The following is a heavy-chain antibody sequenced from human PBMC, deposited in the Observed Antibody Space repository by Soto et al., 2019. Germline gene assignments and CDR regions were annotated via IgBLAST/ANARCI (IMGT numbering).Heavy chain of an antibody. J-gene: IGHJ4*02. CDR3: ARDNWAASYYFDY. CDR1: GFTFSSYG. CDR2: IWYDGSNK. D-gene: IGHD1-1*01. V-gene: IGHV3-33*01. Sequence: GGSLRLSCAASGFTFSSYGMHWVRQAPGKGLEWVAVIWYDGSNKYYADSVKGRFTISRDNSKNTLYLQMNSLRAEDTAGYYCARDNWAASYYFDYWGQGTLVTVSS.